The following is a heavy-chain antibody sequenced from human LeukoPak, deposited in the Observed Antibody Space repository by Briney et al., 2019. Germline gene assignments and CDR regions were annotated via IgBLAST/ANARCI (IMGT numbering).Heavy chain of an antibody. Sequence: SETLSLTCAVYGGSFSGYYWIWIRQPPGKGLEWIVEINHSGSTNYNPSLESRVTISVDTSKNQTSLKLSSVPAADTAVYYCARTTPIAVAVHFDYWGQGTLVTVSS. J-gene: IGHJ4*02. V-gene: IGHV4-34*01. CDR3: ARTTPIAVAVHFDY. CDR1: GGSFSGYY. CDR2: INHSGST. D-gene: IGHD6-19*01.